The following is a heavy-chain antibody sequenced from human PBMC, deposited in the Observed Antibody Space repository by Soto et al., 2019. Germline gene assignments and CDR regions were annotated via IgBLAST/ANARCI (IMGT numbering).Heavy chain of an antibody. D-gene: IGHD3-10*01. CDR1: GFTFSSYG. Sequence: PGGSLRLSCAASGFTFSSYGMHWVRQAPGKGLEWVAVIWYDGSNKYYADSVKGRFTISRDNSKNTLYLQMNSLSAEDTAVYYCARGGGSPLSGAFDIWGQGTMVTVSS. CDR2: IWYDGSNK. J-gene: IGHJ3*02. CDR3: ARGGGSPLSGAFDI. V-gene: IGHV3-33*01.